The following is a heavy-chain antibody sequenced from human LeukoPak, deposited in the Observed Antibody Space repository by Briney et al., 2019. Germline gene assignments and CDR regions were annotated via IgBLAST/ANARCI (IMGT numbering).Heavy chain of an antibody. CDR2: ISSSTSYI. J-gene: IGHJ6*02. CDR3: ARNNGMDV. Sequence: GGSLRLSCAASGFTFSSYSMNWIRQAPGKGLEWVSSISSSTSYIYYADSVKGRFTISKDNAKNSLYLQMNSLRAEDTALYHCARNNGMDVWGQGTTVIVSS. V-gene: IGHV3-21*04. CDR1: GFTFSSYS.